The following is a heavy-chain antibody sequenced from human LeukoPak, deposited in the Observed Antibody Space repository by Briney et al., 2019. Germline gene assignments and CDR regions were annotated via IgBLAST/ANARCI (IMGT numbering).Heavy chain of an antibody. D-gene: IGHD2-15*01. V-gene: IGHV4-39*07. CDR3: AREMGIAVVVPDAGWFDP. CDR1: GDSIIRSRYY. CDR2: IYYSGST. J-gene: IGHJ5*02. Sequence: ASETLSLTCTVSGDSIIRSRYYWGWIRQPPGKGLEWFGSIYYSGSTYYNPSLKSRVTISVDTSKNQFSLKLSSVTAADTAVYYCAREMGIAVVVPDAGWFDPWGQGTLVTVSS.